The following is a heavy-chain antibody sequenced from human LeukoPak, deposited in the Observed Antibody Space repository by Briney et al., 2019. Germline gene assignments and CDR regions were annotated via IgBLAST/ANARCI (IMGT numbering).Heavy chain of an antibody. CDR1: GGTFSSYA. J-gene: IGHJ3*02. CDR2: IIPIFGTA. CDR3: ARGQSFDWLLNDAFDI. V-gene: IGHV1-69*06. D-gene: IGHD3-9*01. Sequence: SVKVSCKASGGTFSSYAISWVRQAPGQGLEWMGGIIPIFGTANYAQKFQGRVTITADKSTSTAYMELSSLRSEDTAVYYCARGQSFDWLLNDAFDIWGQGTMVTVSS.